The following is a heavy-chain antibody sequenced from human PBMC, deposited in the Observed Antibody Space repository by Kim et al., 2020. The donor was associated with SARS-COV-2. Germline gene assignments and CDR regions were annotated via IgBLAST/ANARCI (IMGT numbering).Heavy chain of an antibody. CDR3: ARGRGMLVVPKFDY. V-gene: IGHV3-48*02. J-gene: IGHJ4*02. D-gene: IGHD3-22*01. Sequence: ATVKGRFSIPRDNAKNSLYLQRNSLGDEDTAVYYGARGRGMLVVPKFDYWGQGTLVTVSS.